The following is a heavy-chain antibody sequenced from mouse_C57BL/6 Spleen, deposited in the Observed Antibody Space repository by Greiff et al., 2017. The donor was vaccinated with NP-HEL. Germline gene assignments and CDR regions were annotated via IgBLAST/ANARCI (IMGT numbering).Heavy chain of an antibody. V-gene: IGHV1-80*01. J-gene: IGHJ4*01. D-gene: IGHD1-1*01. CDR2: IYPGDGDT. Sequence: VQLQQSGAELVKPGASVKISCKASGYAFSSYWMNWVKQRPGKGLEWIGQIYPGDGDTNYNGKFKGKATLTADKSSSAAYMQISSLTSEDSAVYEGARTYYGRVYAMDYWGQGTSVTVSS. CDR1: GYAFSSYW. CDR3: ARTYYGRVYAMDY.